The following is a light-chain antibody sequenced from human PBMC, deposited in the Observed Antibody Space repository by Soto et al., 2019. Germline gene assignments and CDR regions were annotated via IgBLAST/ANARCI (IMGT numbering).Light chain of an antibody. V-gene: IGKV3-20*01. CDR1: QSVTNNF. CDR3: QQYGTPLFT. Sequence: IGLTQSPGTLSLSPGERATLSCGASQSVTNNFLAWYQQKPGQAPRILIYGASSRATGVPDRFSGSGSGTDFTLTISRLEPGDFAVYYCQQYGTPLFTFGPGTKVDIK. J-gene: IGKJ3*01. CDR2: GAS.